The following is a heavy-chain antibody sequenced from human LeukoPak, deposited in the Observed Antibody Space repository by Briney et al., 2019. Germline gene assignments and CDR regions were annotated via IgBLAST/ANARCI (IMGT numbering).Heavy chain of an antibody. D-gene: IGHD2-8*01. Sequence: GASVKVSCKASGYTFTSYAMHWVRQAPGQGLEWMGIINPSGGSTSYAQKFQGRVTMTRDTSTNTVYMELSSLRSEDTAVYYCARVQWFIGYMDVWGKGTTVAVSS. V-gene: IGHV1-46*01. CDR2: INPSGGST. J-gene: IGHJ6*03. CDR3: ARVQWFIGYMDV. CDR1: GYTFTSYA.